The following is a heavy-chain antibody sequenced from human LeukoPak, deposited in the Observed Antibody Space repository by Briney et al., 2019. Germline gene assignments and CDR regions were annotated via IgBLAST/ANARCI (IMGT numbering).Heavy chain of an antibody. V-gene: IGHV3-7*01. CDR2: IKQDGSEK. CDR3: AREVTVGATAWDY. D-gene: IGHD1-26*01. Sequence: GGSLRLSCVASGFSFGDYGMHWVRQAPGKGLEWVANIKQDGSEKYYVDSVKGRFTTSRDNAKNSLYLQMNSLRAEDTAVYYCAREVTVGATAWDYWGQGTLVTVSS. J-gene: IGHJ4*02. CDR1: GFSFGDYG.